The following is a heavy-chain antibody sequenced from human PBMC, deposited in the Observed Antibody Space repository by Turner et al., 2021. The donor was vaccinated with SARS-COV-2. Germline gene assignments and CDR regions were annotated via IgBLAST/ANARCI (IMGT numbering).Heavy chain of an antibody. Sequence: EVQSLESGGGLVPPGGSLRLSCEASGFTFRRYGMSWVRQAPGKWLEWVSIISVGVDTTFYGDSVKGRFTISRDNSRNTLFLQMNSLIAEDTAVYYCAKGSGCSSWYYFDSLGQGTLVTVSS. CDR3: AKGSGCSSWYYFDS. CDR1: GFTFRRYG. CDR2: ISVGVDTT. D-gene: IGHD6-13*01. J-gene: IGHJ4*02. V-gene: IGHV3-23*01.